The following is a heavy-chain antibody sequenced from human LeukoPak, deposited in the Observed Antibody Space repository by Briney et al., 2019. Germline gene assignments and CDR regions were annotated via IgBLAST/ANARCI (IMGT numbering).Heavy chain of an antibody. CDR1: GYTFTSYY. D-gene: IGHD2-2*01. Sequence: GASVKVSCKASGYTFTSYYMHWVRQAPGQGLEWMGIINPSGGSTSYAQKLQGRVTMTRDTSTSTVYMELSSLRSEDTAVYYCARLEAKVQLNYYYYGMDVWGQGTTVTVSS. CDR2: INPSGGST. J-gene: IGHJ6*02. V-gene: IGHV1-46*01. CDR3: ARLEAKVQLNYYYYGMDV.